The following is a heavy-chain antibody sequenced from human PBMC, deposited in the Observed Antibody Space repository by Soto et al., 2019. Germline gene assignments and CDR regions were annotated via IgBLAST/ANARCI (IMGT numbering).Heavy chain of an antibody. CDR3: AGGSGWLFDS. CDR2: INQDGGES. Sequence: GGSLRLSCEVSAFTFSSYYMTWVRQAPGKGLEWVANINQDGGESFYGDPVKGRFSISRDNAKNSLYLQMNSLRAEDTAVYYCAGGSGWLFDSWGQGTLVTSPQ. CDR1: AFTFSSYY. V-gene: IGHV3-7*03. J-gene: IGHJ4*02. D-gene: IGHD6-19*01.